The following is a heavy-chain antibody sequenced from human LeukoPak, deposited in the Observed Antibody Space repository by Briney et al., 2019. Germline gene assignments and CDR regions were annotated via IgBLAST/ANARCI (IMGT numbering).Heavy chain of an antibody. Sequence: PSETLSLTCAVSGGSISSSSYYWGWIRQPPGKGLEWIGSIYYSGSTYYNPSLKSRVTISVDTSKNQFSLKLSSVTAADTAVYYCARFMIVGYKDGGPINYWGQGTLVPVSS. J-gene: IGHJ4*02. CDR1: GGSISSSSYY. V-gene: IGHV4-39*07. CDR2: IYYSGST. CDR3: ARFMIVGYKDGGPINY. D-gene: IGHD3-22*01.